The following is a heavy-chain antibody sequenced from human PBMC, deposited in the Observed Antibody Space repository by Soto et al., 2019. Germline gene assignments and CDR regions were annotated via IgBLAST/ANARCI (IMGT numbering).Heavy chain of an antibody. J-gene: IGHJ4*02. Sequence: PGRSLRLSCAASKFSFNNYWMHWVRQVPGKGPVWVSRINHDGSKTEYADSVKGRFTISRDNTKNTLYLQMNSLRVDDTAMFYCVREPWGFSGSWYDYWGQGTLVTVSS. CDR3: VREPWGFSGSWYDY. D-gene: IGHD5-12*01. V-gene: IGHV3-74*03. CDR2: INHDGSKT. CDR1: KFSFNNYW.